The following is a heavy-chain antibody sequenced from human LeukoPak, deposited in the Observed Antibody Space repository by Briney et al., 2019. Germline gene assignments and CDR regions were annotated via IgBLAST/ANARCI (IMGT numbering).Heavy chain of an antibody. J-gene: IGHJ4*01. CDR1: GFTFDDYA. CDR2: ISWNSGSI. V-gene: IGHV3-9*01. D-gene: IGHD2-2*01. Sequence: GGSLRLSCAASGFTFDDYAMHWVRQAPGKGLEWVSGISWNSGSIGYADSVKGRFTISRDNVKNSLYLQVNSLRAEDTAVYYCARGCGRASCPYFFDSWGHGSLVSVSS. CDR3: ARGCGRASCPYFFDS.